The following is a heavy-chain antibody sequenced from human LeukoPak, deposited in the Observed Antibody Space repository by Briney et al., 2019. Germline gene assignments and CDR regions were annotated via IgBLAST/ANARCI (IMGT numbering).Heavy chain of an antibody. D-gene: IGHD1-26*01. CDR3: ASNVVGALYGVDY. Sequence: SETLSLTCTVSGGSFSRGSDYWSWIRQPPGRGMEWIGYIYYSGRTNYNPSLKSRVTISVDTSKNQFSLKLSSVTAADTAVYYCASNVVGALYGVDYWGQGTLVTVSS. CDR2: IYYSGRT. V-gene: IGHV4-61*01. CDR1: GGSFSRGSDY. J-gene: IGHJ4*02.